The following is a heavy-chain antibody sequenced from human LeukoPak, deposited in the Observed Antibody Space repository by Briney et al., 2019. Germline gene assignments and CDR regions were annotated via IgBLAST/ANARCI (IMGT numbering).Heavy chain of an antibody. V-gene: IGHV3-23*01. Sequence: GGSLRLSCAASGFTFSSYAMSWVRQAPGKGLEWVSAISGSGGSTYDADSLKGRFTSSRDKSKNTLNLQMNSLRAEDTAVYYCAKDGDRTYYDFWSGLNWFDPWGQGTLVTVSS. CDR3: AKDGDRTYYDFWSGLNWFDP. J-gene: IGHJ5*02. CDR2: ISGSGGST. D-gene: IGHD3-3*01. CDR1: GFTFSSYA.